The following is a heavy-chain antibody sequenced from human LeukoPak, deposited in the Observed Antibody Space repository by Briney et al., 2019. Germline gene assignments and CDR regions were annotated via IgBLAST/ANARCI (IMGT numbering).Heavy chain of an antibody. V-gene: IGHV3-30*03. CDR2: ISYEGSNQ. D-gene: IGHD3-3*01. Sequence: GGSLRLSCAASGFSFSTYGLHWVRQAPGKGLEWVAVISYEGSNQHYADSVKGRFTISRDNSKNTLYLQMNSLRAEDTAVYYCARGAIFGVVITRSAFDIWGQGTMVTVSS. CDR3: ARGAIFGVVITRSAFDI. CDR1: GFSFSTYG. J-gene: IGHJ3*02.